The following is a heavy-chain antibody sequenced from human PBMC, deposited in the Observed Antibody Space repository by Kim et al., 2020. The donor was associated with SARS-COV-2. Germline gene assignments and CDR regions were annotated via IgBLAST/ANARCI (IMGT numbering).Heavy chain of an antibody. D-gene: IGHD3-10*01. Sequence: GRFTISRDNSKNTLYLQMNSLRAEDTAVYYCARGPPARFRGVTGYGMDVWGQGTTVTVSS. J-gene: IGHJ6*02. V-gene: IGHV3-30*01. CDR3: ARGPPARFRGVTGYGMDV.